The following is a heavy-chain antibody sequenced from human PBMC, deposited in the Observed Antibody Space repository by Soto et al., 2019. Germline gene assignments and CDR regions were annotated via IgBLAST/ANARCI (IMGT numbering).Heavy chain of an antibody. D-gene: IGHD1-26*01. Sequence: SETLSLTCAVYGGSFSGYYWSWIRQPPGKGLEWIGEINHSGSTNYNPSLKSRVTISVDTSKNQFSLKLSSVTAADTAVYYCANLKRDRGGGTSNYYYGMDVWGQGTTVTVSS. CDR1: GGSFSGYY. J-gene: IGHJ6*02. V-gene: IGHV4-34*01. CDR2: INHSGST. CDR3: ANLKRDRGGGTSNYYYGMDV.